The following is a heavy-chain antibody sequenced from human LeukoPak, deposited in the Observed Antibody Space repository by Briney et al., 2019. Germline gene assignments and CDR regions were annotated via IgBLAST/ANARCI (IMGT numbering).Heavy chain of an antibody. CDR3: ARDQDSGWYGDHYFDY. J-gene: IGHJ4*02. CDR2: INAGNGNT. D-gene: IGHD6-19*01. CDR1: GYTFTSYA. Sequence: ASVKVSCKASGYTFTSYAMHWVRQAPGQRLEWMGWINAGNGNTKYSQKFQGRVTITRDTSASTAYMELSSLRSEDTAVYYCARDQDSGWYGDHYFDYWGQGTLVTVSS. V-gene: IGHV1-3*01.